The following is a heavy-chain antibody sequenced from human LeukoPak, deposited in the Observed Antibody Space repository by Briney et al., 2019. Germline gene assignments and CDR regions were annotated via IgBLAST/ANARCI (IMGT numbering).Heavy chain of an antibody. CDR3: AKALPWCGGDCYPAY. Sequence: GGSLRLSCAASGFTFSSYSMNWVRQAPGKGLEWVSSISSSSSYIYYADSVKGRFTISRDNAKNSLYLQMNSLRAEDTAVYYCAKALPWCGGDCYPAYWGQGTLVTVSS. CDR2: ISSSSSYI. V-gene: IGHV3-21*01. J-gene: IGHJ4*02. D-gene: IGHD2-21*02. CDR1: GFTFSSYS.